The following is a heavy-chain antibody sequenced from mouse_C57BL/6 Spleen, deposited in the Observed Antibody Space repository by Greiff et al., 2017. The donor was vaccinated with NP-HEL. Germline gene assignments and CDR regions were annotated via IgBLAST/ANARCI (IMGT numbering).Heavy chain of an antibody. CDR3: AKGGSSYWYFDV. D-gene: IGHD1-1*01. Sequence: VQLQQPGAELVKPGASVKLSCKASGYTFTSYWMHWVKQRPGRGLEWIGRIDTNSGGTKYSEKFKSKATLTVDKPSRTAYMQLSSLTSEDSSVYYCAKGGSSYWYFDVWGTGTTVTVSS. J-gene: IGHJ1*03. CDR1: GYTFTSYW. CDR2: IDTNSGGT. V-gene: IGHV1-72*01.